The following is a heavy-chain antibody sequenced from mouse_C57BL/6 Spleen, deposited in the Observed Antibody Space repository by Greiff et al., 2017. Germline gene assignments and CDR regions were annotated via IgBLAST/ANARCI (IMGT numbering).Heavy chain of an antibody. D-gene: IGHD5-1*01. CDR1: GYAFSSSW. CDR3: ARARTPYYAMDY. Sequence: VKLQESGPELVKPGASVKISCKASGYAFSSSWMNWVKQRPGKGLEWIGRIYPGDGDTNYNRKFKGKATLTADKSSSPAYMQLSSLTSEDSAVYVCARARTPYYAMDYWGQGTSVTVSS. V-gene: IGHV1-82*01. CDR2: IYPGDGDT. J-gene: IGHJ4*01.